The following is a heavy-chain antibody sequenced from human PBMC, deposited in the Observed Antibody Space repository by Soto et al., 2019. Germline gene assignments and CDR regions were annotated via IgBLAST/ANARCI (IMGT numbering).Heavy chain of an antibody. CDR1: GFTFSSYS. CDR2: ISSSSYI. J-gene: IGHJ3*02. Sequence: EVQLVESGGGLVKPGGSLRLSCAASGFTFSSYSMNWVRQAPGKGLEWVSSISSSSYIYYADSVKGRFTVSRDNAKNSLYLQMNSLRAEDTAVYYCARGADTEVGDAFDIWGQGTMVTVSS. D-gene: IGHD1-26*01. CDR3: ARGADTEVGDAFDI. V-gene: IGHV3-21*01.